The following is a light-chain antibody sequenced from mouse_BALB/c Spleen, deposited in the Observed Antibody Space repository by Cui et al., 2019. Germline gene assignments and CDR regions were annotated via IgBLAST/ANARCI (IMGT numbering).Light chain of an antibody. V-gene: IGKV4-55*01. J-gene: IGKJ1*01. CDR2: DTS. CDR3: QQWSSYPRT. CDR1: SSVSY. Sequence: QIVLTQSPAIMSASPGEKVTMTCSASSSVSYMYWYQQKPGSSPRLLIYDTSNLACGVTVRFSGSGSGTSYSLTISRMEAEDAATYYCQQWSSYPRTFGGGTKLEIK.